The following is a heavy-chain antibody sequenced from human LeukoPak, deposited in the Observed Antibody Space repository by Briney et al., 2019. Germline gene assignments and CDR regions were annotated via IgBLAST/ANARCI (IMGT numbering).Heavy chain of an antibody. J-gene: IGHJ4*02. V-gene: IGHV1-69*13. CDR3: ASIGSSSYRRFDY. Sequence: GASVKVSCKASGGTFSSYAISWVRQAPGQGLEWMGGIIPIFGTANYAQKFQGRVTITADESTSTAYMELSSLRSEDTAVYYCASIGSSSYRRFDYWGQGTLVTVSS. D-gene: IGHD6-6*01. CDR1: GGTFSSYA. CDR2: IIPIFGTA.